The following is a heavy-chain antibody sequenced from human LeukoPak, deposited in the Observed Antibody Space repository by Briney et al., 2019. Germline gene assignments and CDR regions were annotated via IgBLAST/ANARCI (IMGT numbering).Heavy chain of an antibody. CDR1: GGSFSGYY. J-gene: IGHJ4*02. D-gene: IGHD1-26*01. Sequence: SETLSLTCAVYGGSFSGYYWSWVRQPPGKGLEWIGEINHSGSTNYNPSLKSRVTISVDTSKNQFSLKLSSVTAADTAVYYCARGRWVNDLLPKSGSYSNKFDYWGQGTLVTVSS. CDR2: INHSGST. V-gene: IGHV4-34*01. CDR3: ARGRWVNDLLPKSGSYSNKFDY.